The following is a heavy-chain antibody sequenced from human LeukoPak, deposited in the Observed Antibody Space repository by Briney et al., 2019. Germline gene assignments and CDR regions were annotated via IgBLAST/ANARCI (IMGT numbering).Heavy chain of an antibody. Sequence: ASVKVSCKVSGYTFTDYYMHWVQQAPGKGLEWMGFVDPEDGETIYAEKFQGRVTITADTSTDTAYMELSSLRSEDTAVYYCATGDGITGPNNWFDPWGQGTLVTVSS. CDR2: VDPEDGET. CDR1: GYTFTDYY. V-gene: IGHV1-69-2*01. D-gene: IGHD1-20*01. CDR3: ATGDGITGPNNWFDP. J-gene: IGHJ5*02.